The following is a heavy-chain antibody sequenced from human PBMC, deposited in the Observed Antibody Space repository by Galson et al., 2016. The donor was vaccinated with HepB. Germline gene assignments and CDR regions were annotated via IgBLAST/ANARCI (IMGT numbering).Heavy chain of an antibody. CDR1: GFSFRNYG. V-gene: IGHV3-30*03. D-gene: IGHD6-19*01. CDR2: ISDDGTNK. CDR3: VAGKEYFQH. J-gene: IGHJ1*01. Sequence: SLRLSCAASGFSFRNYGMHWVRQAPGKGLDWVSAISDDGTNKYYADSMKGRFTISRDNSKNTPSLQMNSLRAEDTAVYYCVAGKEYFQHWGQGTLVTVSS.